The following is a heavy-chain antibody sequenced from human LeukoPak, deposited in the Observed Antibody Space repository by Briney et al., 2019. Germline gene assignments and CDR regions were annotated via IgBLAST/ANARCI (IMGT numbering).Heavy chain of an antibody. V-gene: IGHV3-48*03. CDR3: ARDFPYRERPDYGVVDY. J-gene: IGHJ4*02. D-gene: IGHD4/OR15-4a*01. CDR1: GFTFSSYE. Sequence: GGSLRLSCAASGFTFSSYEMNWVRQAPGKGLEWVSYISSSGSTIYYADSVKGRFTISRDNAKNSLYLQMNSLRAEDTAVYYCARDFPYRERPDYGVVDYWGQGTLVTVSS. CDR2: ISSSGSTI.